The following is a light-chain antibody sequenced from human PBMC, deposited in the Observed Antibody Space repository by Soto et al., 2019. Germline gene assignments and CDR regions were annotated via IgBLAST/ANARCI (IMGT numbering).Light chain of an antibody. CDR1: HSISSW. J-gene: IGKJ1*01. Sequence: DIQMTQSPSTLSASVGDRVTITCRASHSISSWLAWYQQKPGKAPKLLIYKASSLEIGVPSRFRGSGSGTEFTITISSLQPDDFATYYGQQYNSYWTCGQGTKVEIK. V-gene: IGKV1-5*03. CDR3: QQYNSYWT. CDR2: KAS.